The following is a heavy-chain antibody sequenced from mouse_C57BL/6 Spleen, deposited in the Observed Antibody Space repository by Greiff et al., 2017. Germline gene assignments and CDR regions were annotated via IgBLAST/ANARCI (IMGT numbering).Heavy chain of an antibody. D-gene: IGHD1-1*01. CDR3: ASAISHRAMDY. CDR1: GFTFSSYA. J-gene: IGHJ4*01. CDR2: ISDGGSYT. V-gene: IGHV5-4*03. Sequence: DVKLVESGGGLVKPGGSLKLSCAASGFTFSSYAMSWVRQTPEKRLEWVATISDGGSYTYYPDNVKGRFTISRDNAKNNLYLQMSHLKSEDTAMYYCASAISHRAMDYWGQGTSVTVSS.